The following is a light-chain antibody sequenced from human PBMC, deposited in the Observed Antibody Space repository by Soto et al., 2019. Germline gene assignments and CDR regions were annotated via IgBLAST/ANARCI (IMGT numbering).Light chain of an antibody. J-gene: IGLJ1*01. CDR1: SSDVGGYNY. CDR3: SSYTSSSTLYV. V-gene: IGLV2-14*01. Sequence: QCVLTQPASVSGSPGQSITISCTGTSSDVGGYNYVSWYQRHPGKAPKLMIYDVSNRPSGVSNRFSGSKSGNTASLTISGLQAEDEADYYCSSYTSSSTLYVFGTGTKVTVL. CDR2: DVS.